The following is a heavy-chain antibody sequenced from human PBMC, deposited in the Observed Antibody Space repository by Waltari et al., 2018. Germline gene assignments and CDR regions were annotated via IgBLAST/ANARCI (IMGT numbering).Heavy chain of an antibody. CDR1: GYTFTSYD. CDR2: MNPNSGNT. D-gene: IGHD6-19*01. V-gene: IGHV1-8*01. J-gene: IGHJ3*02. Sequence: QVQLVQSGAEVKKPGASVKVSCKASGYTFTSYDINWVRQATGQGLEWMGWMNPNSGNTGYAQKFQGRVTMTRNTSISTAYMELSSLRSEDTAVYYCARGTNEIKWFSGWALGAFDIWGQGTMVTVSS. CDR3: ARGTNEIKWFSGWALGAFDI.